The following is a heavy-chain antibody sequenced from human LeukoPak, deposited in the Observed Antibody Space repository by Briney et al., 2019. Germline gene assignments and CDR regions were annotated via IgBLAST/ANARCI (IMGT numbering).Heavy chain of an antibody. J-gene: IGHJ3*02. V-gene: IGHV4-4*07. CDR3: ARDQMGGYYGSGTVVTFDI. CDR2: MHTSGRT. Sequence: SETMSLTCTVSGGSISSYYWSWIRQPAGKGLEWIGRMHTSGRTNYNPSLKSRVTMSLDTSKDQFSLKLSSVTAADTAVYYCARDQMGGYYGSGTVVTFDIWGQGTMVTVSS. D-gene: IGHD3-10*01. CDR1: GGSISSYY.